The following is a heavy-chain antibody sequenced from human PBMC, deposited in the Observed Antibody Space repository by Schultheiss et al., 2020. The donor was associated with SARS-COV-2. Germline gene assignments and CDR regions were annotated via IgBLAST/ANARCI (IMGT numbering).Heavy chain of an antibody. Sequence: SETLSLTCTVSGGSISSSSYYWGWIRQPPGKGLEWIGSIYYSGSTYYNPSLKSRVTISVDTSKNQFSLKLSSVTAADTAVYYCARNGTGTTRYYYYYMDVWGKGTTVTVSS. CDR2: IYYSGST. J-gene: IGHJ6*03. V-gene: IGHV4-39*01. D-gene: IGHD1-7*01. CDR3: ARNGTGTTRYYYYYMDV. CDR1: GGSISSSSYY.